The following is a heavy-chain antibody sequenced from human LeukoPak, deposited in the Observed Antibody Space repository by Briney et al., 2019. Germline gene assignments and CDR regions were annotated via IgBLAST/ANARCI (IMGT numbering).Heavy chain of an antibody. D-gene: IGHD2-15*01. CDR3: ARGDLGYCSGGSCYGDWFDP. J-gene: IGHJ5*02. CDR1: GGSISSYY. CDR2: ISYTGNT. Sequence: PSETLSLTCTVSGGSISSYYWSWIRQPPGKGLEWIGYISYTGNTNYNPSLKSRVTISVDTSKNQFSLKLSSVTAADTAVYYCARGDLGYCSGGSCYGDWFDPWGQGTLVTVSS. V-gene: IGHV4-59*12.